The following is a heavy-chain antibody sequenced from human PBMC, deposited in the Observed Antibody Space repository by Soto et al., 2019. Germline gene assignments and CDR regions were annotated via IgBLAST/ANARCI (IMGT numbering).Heavy chain of an antibody. V-gene: IGHV1-69*13. CDR2: IIPIFGTA. Sequence: SVKVSCKASGGTFSSYAISWVRQAPGQGLEWMGGIIPIFGTANYAQKFQGRVTITADESTSTAYMELSSLRSEDTAVYYCARDRCPERGYSYGPFDYWGQGTLVTVSS. D-gene: IGHD5-18*01. CDR1: GGTFSSYA. J-gene: IGHJ4*02. CDR3: ARDRCPERGYSYGPFDY.